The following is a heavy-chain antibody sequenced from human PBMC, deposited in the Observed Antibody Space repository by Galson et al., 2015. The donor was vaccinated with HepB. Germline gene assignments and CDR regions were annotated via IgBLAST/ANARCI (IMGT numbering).Heavy chain of an antibody. D-gene: IGHD3-22*01. Sequence: PALVKPTQTLTLTCTVSGFSLSNARMGVSWIRQPPGKALEWLAHIFSNDENSYSTSLKSRLTISKDTSKSQVVLTMTNMDPVDTATYYCARMNYYDSSGYLDAFDIWGQGTMVTVSS. V-gene: IGHV2-26*01. J-gene: IGHJ3*02. CDR2: IFSNDEN. CDR1: GFSLSNARMG. CDR3: ARMNYYDSSGYLDAFDI.